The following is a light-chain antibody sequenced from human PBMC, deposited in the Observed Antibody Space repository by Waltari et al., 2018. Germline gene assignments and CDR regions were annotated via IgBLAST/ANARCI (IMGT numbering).Light chain of an antibody. Sequence: QSALTQPPSASGSPGQSVTIPRTGTRSDVGRYNYVSCYPQHPGKAPKLMIYEVSKRPSGVPDRFSGSKSGNTASLTVSGLQAEDEADYYCSSYAGSNNFVFGTGTKVTVL. CDR2: EVS. CDR3: SSYAGSNNFV. CDR1: RSDVGRYNY. V-gene: IGLV2-8*01. J-gene: IGLJ1*01.